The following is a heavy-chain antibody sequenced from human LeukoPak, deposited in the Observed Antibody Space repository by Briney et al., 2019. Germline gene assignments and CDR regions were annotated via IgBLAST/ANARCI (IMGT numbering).Heavy chain of an antibody. CDR3: ARGRYSSPPHYYYYYMDV. J-gene: IGHJ6*03. CDR1: GYSISSGYY. V-gene: IGHV4-38-2*02. Sequence: SETLSLTCTVSGYSISSGYYWGWIRQPPGKGLEWIGSIYHSGSTYYNPSLKSRVTISVDTSKNQFSLKLSSVTAADTAVYYCARGRYSSPPHYYYYYMDVWGKGTTVTVSS. D-gene: IGHD5-18*01. CDR2: IYHSGST.